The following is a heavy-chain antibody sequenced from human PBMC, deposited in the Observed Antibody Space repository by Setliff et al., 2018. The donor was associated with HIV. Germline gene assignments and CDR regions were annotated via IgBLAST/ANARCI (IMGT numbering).Heavy chain of an antibody. V-gene: IGHV1-2*02. CDR2: IHPNRGGT. CDR1: GYTFSDYF. Sequence: GASVKVSCKASGYTFSDYFIHWVRQAPGQGLEWMGWIHPNRGGTNYAQKFQGRVTMTRDTSITTAYMELSRLSSGDTAVYYCARVFGVRQAFDNWGQGTLVTVSS. J-gene: IGHJ4*02. D-gene: IGHD3-10*02. CDR3: ARVFGVRQAFDN.